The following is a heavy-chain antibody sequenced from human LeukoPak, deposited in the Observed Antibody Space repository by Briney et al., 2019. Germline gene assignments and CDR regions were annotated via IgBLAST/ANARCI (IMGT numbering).Heavy chain of an antibody. D-gene: IGHD6-13*01. J-gene: IGHJ4*02. CDR1: GYSISSGYY. CDR3: AREGGIAAASAPN. CDR2: IYHSGST. Sequence: SETLSLTCTVSGYSISSGYYWGWIRQPPGKGLEWIGSIYHSGSTYYNPSLKSRVTISVDTSKNQFSLKLSSVTAADTAVYYCAREGGIAAASAPNWGQGTLVTVSS. V-gene: IGHV4-38-2*02.